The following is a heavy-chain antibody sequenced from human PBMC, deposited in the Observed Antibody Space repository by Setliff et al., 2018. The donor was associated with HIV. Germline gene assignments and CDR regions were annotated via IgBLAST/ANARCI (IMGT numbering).Heavy chain of an antibody. V-gene: IGHV4-34*01. CDR1: GGSFSGHQ. Sequence: PSETLSLTCAVYGGSFSGHQWSWIRQPPGKGLEWIGEINHSEDTNYNSFLKSRVTISLDMSKNQFSQKLSSVTAADTAVYYCARCRLNGGFNLWGQGTLVTVSS. D-gene: IGHD7-27*01. CDR2: INHSEDT. CDR3: ARCRLNGGFNL. J-gene: IGHJ5*02.